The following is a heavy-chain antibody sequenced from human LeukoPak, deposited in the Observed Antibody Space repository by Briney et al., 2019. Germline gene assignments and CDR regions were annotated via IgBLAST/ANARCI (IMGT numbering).Heavy chain of an antibody. V-gene: IGHV1-69*01. CDR3: ATMLYIVVVPAAPGYMDV. D-gene: IGHD2-2*01. Sequence: GSSVKVSCKASGGTFSSYAISWVRQAPGQGLEWMGGIIPIFGTANYAQKFQGRVTITADESTSTAYMELSSLRSEDTAVYYCATMLYIVVVPAAPGYMDVWGKGTTVTVSS. J-gene: IGHJ6*03. CDR2: IIPIFGTA. CDR1: GGTFSSYA.